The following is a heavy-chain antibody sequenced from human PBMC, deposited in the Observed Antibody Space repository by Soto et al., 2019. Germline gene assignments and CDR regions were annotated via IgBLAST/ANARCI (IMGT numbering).Heavy chain of an antibody. CDR2: INTGNGNT. CDR1: GYTFTLYT. V-gene: IGHV1-3*04. Sequence: QVQIVQSGAEVKKPGASVKVSCKTSGYTFTLYTLHWVRQAPGQRLEWMGWINTGNGNTKYSQRFQGRGTMSRDTSASTAYMELSSLTSEDTAVYYCAKLGGGYIFGPYLDYWGQGTLVTVSS. CDR3: AKLGGGYIFGPYLDY. J-gene: IGHJ4*02. D-gene: IGHD5-18*01.